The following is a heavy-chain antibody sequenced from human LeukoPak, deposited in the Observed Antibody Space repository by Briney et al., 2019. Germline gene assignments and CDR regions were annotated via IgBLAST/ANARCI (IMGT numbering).Heavy chain of an antibody. CDR2: IYYSWST. Sequence: SETLSLTCTVSGGSISSGGYYWSWIRQHPGKGLEWIGYIYYSWSTYYNPSLKSRVTISVDTSKNQFSLKLSSVTAADTAVYYCVRRMVGAIRPFDYWGQGTLVTVSS. V-gene: IGHV4-30-4*08. CDR3: VRRMVGAIRPFDY. CDR1: GGSISSGGYY. J-gene: IGHJ4*02. D-gene: IGHD1-26*01.